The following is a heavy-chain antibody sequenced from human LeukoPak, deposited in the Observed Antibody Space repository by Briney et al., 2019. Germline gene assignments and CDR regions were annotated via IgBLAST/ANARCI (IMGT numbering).Heavy chain of an antibody. CDR2: INPNSGGT. V-gene: IGHV1-2*02. D-gene: IGHD2-15*01. Sequence: GASVKVSCKASGYTFTGYYMHWVRQAPGQGLEWMGWINPNSGGTNYAQKFQGRVTMTRDTSISTAYMELSRLRSDDTAVYYCARGPREGGRYCSGGSCQTYFGYWGQGTLVTVSS. CDR1: GYTFTGYY. J-gene: IGHJ4*02. CDR3: ARGPREGGRYCSGGSCQTYFGY.